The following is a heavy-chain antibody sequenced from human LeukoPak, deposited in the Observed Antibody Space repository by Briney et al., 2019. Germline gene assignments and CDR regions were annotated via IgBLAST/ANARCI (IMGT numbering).Heavy chain of an antibody. CDR1: GYTFTSYY. V-gene: IGHV1-46*01. CDR3: ARGYYDSSGYYEYYFDY. J-gene: IGHJ4*02. D-gene: IGHD3-22*01. CDR2: INPSGGST. Sequence: GASVKVSCKASGYTFTSYYMHWVRQAPGQGLEWMGIINPSGGSTNYAQKFQGRVTITADKSTSTAYMELSSLRSEDTAVYYCARGYYDSSGYYEYYFDYWGQGTLSPSPQ.